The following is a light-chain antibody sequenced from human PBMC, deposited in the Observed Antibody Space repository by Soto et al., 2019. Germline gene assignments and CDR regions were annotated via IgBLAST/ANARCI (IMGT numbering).Light chain of an antibody. CDR2: DVS. J-gene: IGLJ1*01. V-gene: IGLV2-14*01. CDR1: SSDVGGYNY. CDR3: TSYTSISTYV. Sequence: LTQPASVCGSPGQSITISCTGTSSDVGGYNYVAWYQQHPDKAPKLLIYDVSNRPSGVSIRFSGSKSGNTASLTISGLLPEDEADYYCTSYTSISTYVFGTGTKVTVL.